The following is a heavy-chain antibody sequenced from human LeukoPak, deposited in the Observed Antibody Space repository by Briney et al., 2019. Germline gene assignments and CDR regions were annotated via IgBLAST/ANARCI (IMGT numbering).Heavy chain of an antibody. Sequence: GGSLRLSCAASGFIFSRYAMSWVRQTPGKGLEWVSGISDRGGSKYYADSVKGRFTISRDNSNHTLYLQMKSLRAEDTAVYYCAKDPGNGDYGVNRLESWGQGTLVTVSS. V-gene: IGHV3-23*01. D-gene: IGHD4-17*01. CDR1: GFIFSRYA. CDR3: AKDPGNGDYGVNRLES. CDR2: ISDRGGSK. J-gene: IGHJ5*02.